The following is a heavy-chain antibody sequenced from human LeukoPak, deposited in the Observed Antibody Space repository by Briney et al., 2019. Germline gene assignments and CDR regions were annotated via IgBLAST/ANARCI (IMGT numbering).Heavy chain of an antibody. CDR3: ARQTGSGLFILP. CDR1: GVSISSSNSY. V-gene: IGHV4-39*01. Sequence: SETLSLTCTVSGVSISSSNSYWGWIRQPPGKGLEWIGSIYYTGNTYYSASLKSRVTISIDTSNNQISLRLISVTATDTAMYYCARQTGSGLFILPGGQGTLVTVSS. D-gene: IGHD3/OR15-3a*01. J-gene: IGHJ4*02. CDR2: IYYTGNT.